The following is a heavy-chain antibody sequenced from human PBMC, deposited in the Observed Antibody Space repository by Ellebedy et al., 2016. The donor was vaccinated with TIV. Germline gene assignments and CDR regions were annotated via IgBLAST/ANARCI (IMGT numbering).Heavy chain of an antibody. D-gene: IGHD3-3*01. Sequence: ASVKVSXKASGYTFTNYGISWVRQAPGQGLEWMAWISGHNDDTQYAQKVQGRLTVTTDTSTSTAYMELTSLRSDDTAVYYCAREGRDFRGNYEPASYWGQGTLVSVSS. CDR1: GYTFTNYG. CDR3: AREGRDFRGNYEPASY. CDR2: ISGHNDDT. V-gene: IGHV1-18*04. J-gene: IGHJ4*02.